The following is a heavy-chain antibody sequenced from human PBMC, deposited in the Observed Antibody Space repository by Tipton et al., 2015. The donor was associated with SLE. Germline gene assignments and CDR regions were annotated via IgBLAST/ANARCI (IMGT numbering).Heavy chain of an antibody. J-gene: IGHJ4*02. CDR1: GFTFTSYN. V-gene: IGHV3-21*01. D-gene: IGHD3-10*01. Sequence: GSLRLSCAASGFTFTSYNMNWVRQAPGKGLEWVALIDLTANYIYYADSVKGRFTVSRDNAKNSLSLQMNSLRAEDTAVYYCARERLRVADYWGQGVLVAVSS. CDR3: ARERLRVADY. CDR2: IDLTANYI.